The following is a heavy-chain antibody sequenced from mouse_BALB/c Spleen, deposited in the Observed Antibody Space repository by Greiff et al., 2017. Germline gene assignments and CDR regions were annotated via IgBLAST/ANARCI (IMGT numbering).Heavy chain of an antibody. D-gene: IGHD1-2*01. CDR1: GFSLSRYS. J-gene: IGHJ2*01. CDR2: IWGGGST. Sequence: VQVVESGPGLVAPSQSLSITCTVSGFSLSRYSVHWVRQPPGKGLEWLGMIWGGGSTDYNSAINSRLSISKDNSKSQVFLRMNSLQTDDTAMYYCARGLFDGYPYLDYWGQGTTLTVSS. V-gene: IGHV2-6-4*01. CDR3: ARGLFDGYPYLDY.